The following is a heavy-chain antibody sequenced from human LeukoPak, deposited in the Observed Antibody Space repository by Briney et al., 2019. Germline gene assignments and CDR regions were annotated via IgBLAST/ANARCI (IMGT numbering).Heavy chain of an antibody. D-gene: IGHD3-22*01. J-gene: IGHJ4*02. CDR3: ARDQYYYDSSGYGY. Sequence: GGSLRLSCAASGFTFSSYGMHWVRQAPGKGLEWVAVIWYDGSNKYYADSVKGRFTISRDNSKNTLYLQMNSLRAEDTAVYYCARDQYYYDSSGYGYWGQGTLVTVSS. V-gene: IGHV3-33*01. CDR2: IWYDGSNK. CDR1: GFTFSSYG.